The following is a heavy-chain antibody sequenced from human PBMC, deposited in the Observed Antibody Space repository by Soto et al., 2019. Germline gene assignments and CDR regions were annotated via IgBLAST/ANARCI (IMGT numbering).Heavy chain of an antibody. Sequence: GASVKVSCKASGYTFTSCGISWLRQAPGQGLEWMGWISAYNGNTNYAQKLQGRVTMTADTSTSTAYMELRSLRSDDTAVYYCASGSTTVTWLAAFDIWGQGTMVTVSS. CDR1: GYTFTSCG. D-gene: IGHD4-17*01. CDR3: ASGSTTVTWLAAFDI. CDR2: ISAYNGNT. V-gene: IGHV1-18*01. J-gene: IGHJ3*02.